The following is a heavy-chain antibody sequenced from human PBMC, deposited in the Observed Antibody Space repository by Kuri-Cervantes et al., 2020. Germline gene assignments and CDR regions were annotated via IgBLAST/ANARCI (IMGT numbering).Heavy chain of an antibody. Sequence: ASVKVSCKASGYTFTSYAMHWVRQAPGQGLEWMGWINAGNGDTKYSQKFRDRVAITRDTSATTAYLELSSLRSEDTAVYYCARGSTGWPYYFDYWGQGTLVTVSS. V-gene: IGHV1-3*01. D-gene: IGHD6-19*01. CDR1: GYTFTSYA. CDR3: ARGSTGWPYYFDY. CDR2: INAGNGDT. J-gene: IGHJ4*02.